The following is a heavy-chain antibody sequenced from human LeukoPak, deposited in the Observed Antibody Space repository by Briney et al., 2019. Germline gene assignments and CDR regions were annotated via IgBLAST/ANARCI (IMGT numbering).Heavy chain of an antibody. CDR3: AIGGIVGAIGDY. V-gene: IGHV4-4*07. Sequence: SETLSLTCTVSGGSFSSYYWCWVRQPAGKGLEWIGRIYTSGSTNYNPSLKSGVIMSVDTSKNQSSLKLRYVPAADPAVYYCAIGGIVGAIGDYWGQGTPVTVSS. J-gene: IGHJ4*02. CDR2: IYTSGST. CDR1: GGSFSSYY. D-gene: IGHD1-26*01.